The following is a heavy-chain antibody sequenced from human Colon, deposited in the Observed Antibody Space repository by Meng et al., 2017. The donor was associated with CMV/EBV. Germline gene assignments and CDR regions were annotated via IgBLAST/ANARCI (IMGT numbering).Heavy chain of an antibody. CDR3: ARDGAGTLYFFDF. CDR2: ISYNGAYK. J-gene: IGHJ4*02. D-gene: IGHD1-26*01. V-gene: IGHV3-30-3*01. CDR1: GFMFSSYN. Sequence: GGSLRLSCAASGFMFSSYNMHWVRQAPGKGLEWVAVISYNGAYKYYADSVKGRFTISRDNSKTTLYVELDSLRPEDTAVYYCARDGAGTLYFFDFWGQGTLVTVSS.